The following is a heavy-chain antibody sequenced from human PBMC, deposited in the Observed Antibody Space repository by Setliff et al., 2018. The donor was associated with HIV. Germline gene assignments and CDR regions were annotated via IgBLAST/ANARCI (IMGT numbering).Heavy chain of an antibody. CDR3: ARNPKRYYDILTGYPSYYGMDV. J-gene: IGHJ6*02. D-gene: IGHD3-9*01. Sequence: ASVKVSCKASGYTFTSYGISWVRQAPGQGLEWMGWISAYNGNTNYAQKLQGRVTTTTDTSTSTAYMELRSLRSDDTAVYYCARNPKRYYDILTGYPSYYGMDVWGQGTTVTVSS. CDR1: GYTFTSYG. CDR2: ISAYNGNT. V-gene: IGHV1-18*01.